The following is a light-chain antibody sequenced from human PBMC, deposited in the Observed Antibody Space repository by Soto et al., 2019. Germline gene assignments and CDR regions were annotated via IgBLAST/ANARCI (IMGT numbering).Light chain of an antibody. V-gene: IGKV3-15*01. J-gene: IGKJ5*01. CDR2: RTS. Sequence: EIVMTQSPATLSVSPGGRATLSCRASQSISSNLAWYQQKPGQAPRLLMFRTSSRATGFPARFSGSGSGTEFNLTISSLQPEDFAIYYCQQTYTTPEITFGQGTRLEIK. CDR3: QQTYTTPEIT. CDR1: QSISSN.